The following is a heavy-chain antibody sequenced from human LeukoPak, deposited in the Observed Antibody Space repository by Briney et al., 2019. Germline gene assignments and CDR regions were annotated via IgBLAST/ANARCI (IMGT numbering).Heavy chain of an antibody. CDR3: GRGYRPPSSGFDC. J-gene: IGHJ4*02. D-gene: IGHD6-19*01. CDR2: MYYSGST. CDR1: GGSISSDS. Sequence: SETLSLTCTVSGGSISSDSWSWIRQAPGKGLEWIGDMYYSGSTNYDPSLKSRVSISVDPSKNHFSLKLSSVTAADTAVYYCGRGYRPPSSGFDCWGQGTLVTVSS. V-gene: IGHV4-59*01.